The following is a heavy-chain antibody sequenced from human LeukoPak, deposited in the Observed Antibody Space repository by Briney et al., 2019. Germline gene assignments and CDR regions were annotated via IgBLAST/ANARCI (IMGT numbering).Heavy chain of an antibody. CDR3: ARGRGDFDY. CDR2: INSDGSST. J-gene: IGHJ4*02. CDR1: GFTLSSYW. Sequence: PGGSLRLSCAASGFTLSSYWMQWVRQAPGKGLVWVSRINSDGSSTTYANSVKGRLTISRDNAKNTLYLQMNSLRAEDTAVYYCARGRGDFDYWGQGTLVTVSS. V-gene: IGHV3-74*01. D-gene: IGHD2-15*01.